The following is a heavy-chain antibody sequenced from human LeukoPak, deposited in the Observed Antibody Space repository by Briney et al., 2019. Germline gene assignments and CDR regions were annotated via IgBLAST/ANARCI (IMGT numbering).Heavy chain of an antibody. CDR3: ARDRYYYDTSGYYSAFET. CDR1: GGSTSSYY. Sequence: SETLSLTCTVSGGSTSSYYWSWIRQPPGKGLEWIGRIFTSGVISGNTNYNPSLESRVTMSVDASKNQFSLKLTSVTAADTAIYYCARDRYYYDTSGYYSAFETWGQGTMVTVSS. CDR2: IFTSGVISGNT. J-gene: IGHJ3*02. V-gene: IGHV4-4*07. D-gene: IGHD3-22*01.